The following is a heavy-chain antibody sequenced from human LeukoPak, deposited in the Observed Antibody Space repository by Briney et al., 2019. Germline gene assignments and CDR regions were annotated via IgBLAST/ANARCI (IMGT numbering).Heavy chain of an antibody. CDR2: INHSGST. D-gene: IGHD6-13*01. CDR1: GGSFSGYY. Sequence: TSETLSLTCAVYGGSFSGYYWSWIRQPPGKGLEWIGEINHSGSTNYNPSLKSRVTISVDTSKNQFSLKLSSVTAADTAVYYCARVRFWGSSWYPHFDYWGQGTLVTVSS. J-gene: IGHJ4*02. CDR3: ARVRFWGSSWYPHFDY. V-gene: IGHV4-34*01.